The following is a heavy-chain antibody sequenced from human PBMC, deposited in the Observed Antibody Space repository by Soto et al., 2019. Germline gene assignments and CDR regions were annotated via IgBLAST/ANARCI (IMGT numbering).Heavy chain of an antibody. Sequence: SETLSLTCTVSGGSIDSGNFYWGWIRQPPGKGLEWIGTTYYSGRPFHNPSLKSRVTISVDTSKNQFSLKLYSVTAADTAVYYCARLRKLIAVASIDCWGQGTLVTVSS. CDR1: GGSIDSGNFY. V-gene: IGHV4-39*01. J-gene: IGHJ4*02. D-gene: IGHD6-19*01. CDR2: TYYSGRP. CDR3: ARLRKLIAVASIDC.